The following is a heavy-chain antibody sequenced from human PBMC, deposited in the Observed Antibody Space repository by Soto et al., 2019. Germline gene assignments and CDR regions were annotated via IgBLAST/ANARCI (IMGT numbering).Heavy chain of an antibody. J-gene: IGHJ4*02. D-gene: IGHD2-15*01. CDR2: IHDSGRS. V-gene: IGHV4-59*01. CDR1: SDSISNYY. CDR3: ARVGGTRGWY. Sequence: QVQLQESGPGLVKPSETLSLTCIVSSDSISNYYWSWIRQPPGKGLEWIGYIHDSGRSNYNPSLKSRVRISVDTSKQQFSLKLNSGTAADTAVYYCARVGGTRGWYWGQGTLVTVSS.